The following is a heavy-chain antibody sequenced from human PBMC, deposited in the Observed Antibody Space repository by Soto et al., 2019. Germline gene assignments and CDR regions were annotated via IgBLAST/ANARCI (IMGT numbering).Heavy chain of an antibody. Sequence: QMQLVQSGAEVKKPGSSVKVSCKASGGTFSSYAISWVRQAPGQGLEWVGGIIPIFGTANYAQKFQGRVTITADESTSTAYMELSSLRSEDTAVYYCAISDIVATIGEDNWFDPWGQGTLVTVSS. J-gene: IGHJ5*02. CDR3: AISDIVATIGEDNWFDP. CDR1: GGTFSSYA. D-gene: IGHD5-12*01. CDR2: IIPIFGTA. V-gene: IGHV1-69*01.